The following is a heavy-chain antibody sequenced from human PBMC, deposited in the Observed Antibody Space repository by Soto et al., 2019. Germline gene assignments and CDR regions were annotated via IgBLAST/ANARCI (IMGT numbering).Heavy chain of an antibody. V-gene: IGHV1-2*02. Sequence: ASVKVSCKTSGYTFTGHHIHWVRQAPGQGLEWMGWINPISGGTKYREKFQGRVSITRDKSSSTAYMELSSLTSDDSAVYYCAKDGRHCSGGSCPQGHWGQGTLVTVSA. CDR2: INPISGGT. CDR1: GYTFTGHH. J-gene: IGHJ4*02. D-gene: IGHD2-15*01. CDR3: AKDGRHCSGGSCPQGH.